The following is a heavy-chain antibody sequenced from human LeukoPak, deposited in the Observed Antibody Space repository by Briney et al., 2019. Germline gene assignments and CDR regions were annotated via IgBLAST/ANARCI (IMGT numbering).Heavy chain of an antibody. V-gene: IGHV1-8*01. CDR3: ARAFYSSASGGGNYFDY. Sequence: ASVKVSCKASGYTFTSYDINWVRQAPGQGLEWPGWMNPNNGNKGYAQRFQGRVTMTRNTSISTAYLELSSLGSEDTAMYFCARAFYSSASGGGNYFDYWGQGALVTVSS. D-gene: IGHD6-6*01. J-gene: IGHJ4*02. CDR1: GYTFTSYD. CDR2: MNPNNGNK.